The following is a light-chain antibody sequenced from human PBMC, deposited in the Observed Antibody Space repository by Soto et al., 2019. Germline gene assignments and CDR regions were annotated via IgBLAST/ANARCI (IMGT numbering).Light chain of an antibody. Sequence: DIQMTQSPSSLYASVGDRVTITCRASQSISSYLNWYQQKPGKAPKLLIYASSSLQSGVPSRFSGSGSGTDFTLTISSRQPEDFATYYCQQSYSTPITFGQGTRLEI. V-gene: IGKV1-39*01. J-gene: IGKJ5*01. CDR1: QSISSY. CDR3: QQSYSTPIT. CDR2: ASS.